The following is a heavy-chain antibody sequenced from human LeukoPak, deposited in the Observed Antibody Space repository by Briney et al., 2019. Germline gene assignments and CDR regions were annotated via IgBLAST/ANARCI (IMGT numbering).Heavy chain of an antibody. V-gene: IGHV3-48*01. J-gene: IGHJ4*02. D-gene: IGHD3-9*01. CDR3: ARGLQGYYDSLTGYYRGRYYFDY. CDR2: ISTTTTTI. CDR1: GFASTPYS. Sequence: GGSLRLSCTASGFASTPYSMNWVRQAPGKGLEWISYISTTTTTIYYADSVKGRFIISRDDARNSLYLQMNSLRAEDTAVYYCARGLQGYYDSLTGYYRGRYYFDYWGQGTLVTVSS.